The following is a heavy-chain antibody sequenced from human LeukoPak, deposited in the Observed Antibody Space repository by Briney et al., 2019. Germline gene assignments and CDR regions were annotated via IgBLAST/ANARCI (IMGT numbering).Heavy chain of an antibody. CDR1: GYSFTSYW. CDR3: ARPYYPRPDAFDI. V-gene: IGHV5-51*01. D-gene: IGHD3-10*01. J-gene: IGHJ3*02. CDR2: IYPGDSDT. Sequence: GESLKISCKGSGYSFTSYWIGWVRQMPGKGLEWMGIIYPGDSDTRYSPSFQGQVTISADNSISTAYLQWSSLKASDTAIYYCARPYYPRPDAFDIWGQGTTVTVSS.